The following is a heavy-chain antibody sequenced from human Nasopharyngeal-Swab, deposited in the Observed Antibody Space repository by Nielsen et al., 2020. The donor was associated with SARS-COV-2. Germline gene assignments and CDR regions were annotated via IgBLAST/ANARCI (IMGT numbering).Heavy chain of an antibody. Sequence: ARQMPGKGLGRRGSSYPGDSDTRYSPSFQGQVTISADKSISTAYLQWSSLKASDTAMYYCARARPVYYYGSGSYFDGWGWFDPWGQGTLVTVSS. J-gene: IGHJ5*02. D-gene: IGHD3-10*01. V-gene: IGHV5-51*01. CDR3: ARARPVYYYGSGSYFDGWGWFDP. CDR2: SYPGDSDT.